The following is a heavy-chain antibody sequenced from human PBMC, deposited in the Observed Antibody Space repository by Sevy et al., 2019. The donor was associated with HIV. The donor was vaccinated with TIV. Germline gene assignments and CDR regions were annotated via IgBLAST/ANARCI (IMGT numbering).Heavy chain of an antibody. J-gene: IGHJ4*02. CDR2: FVPEDGEI. V-gene: IGHV1-24*01. Sequence: ASVKVSCNVPRYTRSEVSMHWVRRAPRKGLEWMGGFVPEDGEIVFAQKFQGRVTVAEDTLTDTAYLEVTNLRSEDTATYFCVIGDTPRLTGSGTRLKDQSLNYFEFWGQGTLVTVSS. CDR3: VIGDTPRLTGSGTRLKDQSLNYFEF. D-gene: IGHD3-16*02. CDR1: RYTRSEVS.